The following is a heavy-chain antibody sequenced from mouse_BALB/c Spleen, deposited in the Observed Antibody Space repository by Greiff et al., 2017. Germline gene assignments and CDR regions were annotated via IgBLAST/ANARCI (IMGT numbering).Heavy chain of an antibody. J-gene: IGHJ1*01. D-gene: IGHD1-1*01. V-gene: IGHV1S56*01. CDR3: ARRGYGSSYWYFDV. Sequence: QVQLQQSGPELVKPGASVRISCKASGYTFTSYYIHWVKQRPGQGLEWIGWIYPGNVNTKYNEKFKGKATLTADKSSSTAYMQLSSLTSEDSAVYFCARRGYGSSYWYFDVWGAGTTVTVSS. CDR1: GYTFTSYY. CDR2: IYPGNVNT.